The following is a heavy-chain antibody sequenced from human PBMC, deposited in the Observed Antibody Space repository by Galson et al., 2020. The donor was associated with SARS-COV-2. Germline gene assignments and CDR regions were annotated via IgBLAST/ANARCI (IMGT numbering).Heavy chain of an antibody. Sequence: SETLSLTCAVYGLCFSNYYLSWIRQPPGKGLEWIGDINHSGHTKYNPALKSRATISADTSKNQFSLKLASVTAADTAVYYCVSWVGRAKSDYWGQGTLVSVSS. D-gene: IGHD1-26*01. CDR1: GLCFSNYY. J-gene: IGHJ4*01. CDR3: VSWVGRAKSDY. CDR2: INHSGHT. V-gene: IGHV4-34*01.